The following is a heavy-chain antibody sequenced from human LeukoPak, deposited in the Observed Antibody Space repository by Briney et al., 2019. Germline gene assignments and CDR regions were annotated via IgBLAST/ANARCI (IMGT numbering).Heavy chain of an antibody. V-gene: IGHV3-7*01. CDR1: GFTFGTFW. J-gene: IGHJ4*02. D-gene: IGHD5-12*01. CDR2: IKQGGSEK. Sequence: GGSLRLSCEASGFTFGTFWMSWVRQAPGKGLEWVANIKQGGSEKNYVDSVKGRSTIARDDAKNSLYLQMNILRAEDTAVYYCARGPSGYHNTGGQGTLVTVSS. CDR3: ARGPSGYHNT.